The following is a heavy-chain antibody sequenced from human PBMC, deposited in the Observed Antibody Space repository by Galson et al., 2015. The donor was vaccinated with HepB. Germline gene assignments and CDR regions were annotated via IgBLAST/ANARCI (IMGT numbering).Heavy chain of an antibody. V-gene: IGHV3-30*18. D-gene: IGHD3-10*01. CDR3: AKDGLRESRLYYYHYMDV. CDR1: GFTFSSYG. J-gene: IGHJ6*03. CDR2: MAYDGTKK. Sequence: SLRLSCAASGFTFSSYGMHWVRQAPGKGLEWVAVMAYDGTKKNYADSVKGRFTISRDNSKNTLYLQMNSLRAEDTAVYYCAKDGLRESRLYYYHYMDVWGKGTTVTVSS.